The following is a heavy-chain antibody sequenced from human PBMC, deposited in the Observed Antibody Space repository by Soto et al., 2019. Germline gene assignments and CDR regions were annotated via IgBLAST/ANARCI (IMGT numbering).Heavy chain of an antibody. CDR1: GFTFSSYA. V-gene: IGHV3-30-3*01. CDR2: ISYDGSNK. CDR3: ARDYPLTTYYYDSSGYYTHYGMDV. Sequence: PGGSLRLSCAASGFTFSSYAMHWVRQAPCKGLEWVAVISYDGSNKYYADSVKGRFTISRDNSKNTLYLQMNSLRAEDTAVYYCARDYPLTTYYYDSSGYYTHYGMDVWGQGTTVTVSS. D-gene: IGHD3-22*01. J-gene: IGHJ6*02.